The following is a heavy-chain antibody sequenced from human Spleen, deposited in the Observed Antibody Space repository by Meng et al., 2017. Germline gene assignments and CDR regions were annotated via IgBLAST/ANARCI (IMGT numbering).Heavy chain of an antibody. CDR2: ISSNGNTI. Sequence: GESLKISCEASGFTFNKYYMNWIRQAPGKGLEWISYISSNGNTIYYADSVKGRFIISRDNARNSLFLQMNSLRAEDTAVYYCAKDLTAVASGVYYFDYWGQGTLVTVSS. J-gene: IGHJ4*02. V-gene: IGHV3-11*01. CDR1: GFTFNKYY. D-gene: IGHD6-19*01. CDR3: AKDLTAVASGVYYFDY.